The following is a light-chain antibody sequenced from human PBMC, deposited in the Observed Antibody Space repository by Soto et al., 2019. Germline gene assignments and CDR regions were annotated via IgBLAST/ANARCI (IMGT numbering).Light chain of an antibody. CDR1: SSDVGSYNR. Sequence: QSALTQPASVSGSPGQSITISCTGTSSDVGSYNRVSWYQQHPGKDPKLMIYEGTKRPSGVSTRFSGSKSGNTAPLTISGLLAEDEGDYYCCSYTTTYTYVFGTGTKVTVL. CDR2: EGT. J-gene: IGLJ1*01. CDR3: CSYTTTYTYV. V-gene: IGLV2-23*01.